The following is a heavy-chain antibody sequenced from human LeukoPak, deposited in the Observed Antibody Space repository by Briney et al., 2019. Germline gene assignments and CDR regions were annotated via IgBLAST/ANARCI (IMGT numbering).Heavy chain of an antibody. D-gene: IGHD4-17*01. V-gene: IGHV3-66*01. CDR1: GFTVSTNY. J-gene: IGHJ4*02. Sequence: PGGSLRLSCAASGFTVSTNYMSWVRQAPGKGLEWVSLIYSSGGTYYADSVKGRFTISRDNSRNTLSLQMNSLRVDDTAVYYCARGFRSVTTWGYFDYWGQGALVTVSS. CDR2: IYSSGGT. CDR3: ARGFRSVTTWGYFDY.